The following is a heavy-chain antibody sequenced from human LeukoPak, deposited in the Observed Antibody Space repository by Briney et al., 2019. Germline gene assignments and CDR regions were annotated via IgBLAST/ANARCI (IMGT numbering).Heavy chain of an antibody. V-gene: IGHV3-23*01. D-gene: IGHD1-26*01. Sequence: GGSLRLSCAASGFTFSSYAMSWVRQAPGKGLEWVSAISGSGGSTYYADSVKGRFTISRDNAKNSLNLQMNSLRAEDTAVYYCARETRGSYVPGLDSWGQGTLVTVSS. CDR3: ARETRGSYVPGLDS. J-gene: IGHJ4*02. CDR2: ISGSGGST. CDR1: GFTFSSYA.